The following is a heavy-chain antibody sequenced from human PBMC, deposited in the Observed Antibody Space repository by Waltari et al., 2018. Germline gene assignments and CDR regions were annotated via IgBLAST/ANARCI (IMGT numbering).Heavy chain of an antibody. V-gene: IGHV3-53*01. J-gene: IGHJ4*02. CDR3: ARGNTASLDY. Sequence: HLVESGGGLIQPGGSLRLSCAASGFTVTNYYMSGVRQAPGRGLECVSVIYSAVTTYYADSVKGRFTISRDTFRNTLYLQMDNLRPDDTAVYYCARGNTASLDYWGQGTLVTVSS. D-gene: IGHD2-21*02. CDR1: GFTVTNYY. CDR2: IYSAVTT.